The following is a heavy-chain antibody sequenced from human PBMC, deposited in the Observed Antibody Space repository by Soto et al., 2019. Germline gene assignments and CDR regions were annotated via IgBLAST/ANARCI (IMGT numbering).Heavy chain of an antibody. Sequence: QVQLQESGPGLVKPSQTLSLTCTVPGGSISSGDYYWTWIRQPPGKGLEWIGYIYYSGSTNYNPSLSSRVTISVDTSKNQFSLKLSSVTAADTAVYYCARIVESGYTIDFDLWGRGTLVTVSS. D-gene: IGHD3-16*02. V-gene: IGHV4-30-4*01. CDR1: GGSISSGDYY. J-gene: IGHJ2*01. CDR2: IYYSGST. CDR3: ARIVESGYTIDFDL.